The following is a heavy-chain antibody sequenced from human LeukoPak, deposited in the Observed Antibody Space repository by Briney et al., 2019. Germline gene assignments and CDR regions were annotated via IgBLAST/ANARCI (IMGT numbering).Heavy chain of an antibody. D-gene: IGHD3-10*01. J-gene: IGHJ1*01. CDR1: GFTFSSYA. V-gene: IGHV3-23*01. CDR3: AKYFASGSYYKLPR. CDR2: ISCSGDYT. Sequence: GGSLRLSCAASGFTFSSYAMSWVRQAPGKWLEWVSTISCSGDYTYYADSVKGRFTISRDNPKNTLYLQMNSLRAEDTAVYYCAKYFASGSYYKLPRWGQGTLVTVSS.